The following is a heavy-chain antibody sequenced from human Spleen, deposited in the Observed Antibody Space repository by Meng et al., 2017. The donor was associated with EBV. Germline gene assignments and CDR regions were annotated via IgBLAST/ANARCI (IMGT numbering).Heavy chain of an antibody. CDR2: INPNSGGT. V-gene: IGHV1-2*06. CDR1: EYTFTGYY. D-gene: IGHD5-18*01. J-gene: IGHJ4*02. Sequence: QAQLVQSGAEVKKPGASVKVSCRASEYTFTGYYINWVRQAPGQGLEWMGRINPNSGGTNYAQKFQGRVTMTRDTSISTAYMELSKLRSDDTAVYYCASQYTYGFDYWGQGTLVTVSS. CDR3: ASQYTYGFDY.